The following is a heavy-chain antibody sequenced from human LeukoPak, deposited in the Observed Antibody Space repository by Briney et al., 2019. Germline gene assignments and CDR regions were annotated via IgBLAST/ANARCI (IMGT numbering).Heavy chain of an antibody. CDR1: GGTFSSYA. D-gene: IGHD5-18*01. V-gene: IGHV1-69*05. J-gene: IGHJ4*02. CDR2: IIPIFGTA. CDR3: ARPHSGGYSYGEFDY. Sequence: SVKVSCKASGGTFSSYAISWVRQAPGQGLEWMGRIIPIFGTANYAQKFQGRVTITTDESTSTAYMELSSLRSEDTAVYYCARPHSGGYSYGEFDYWGQGTLVTVSS.